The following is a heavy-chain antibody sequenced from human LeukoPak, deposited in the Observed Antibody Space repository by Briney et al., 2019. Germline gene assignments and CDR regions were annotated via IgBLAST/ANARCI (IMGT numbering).Heavy chain of an antibody. CDR2: IYYSGST. V-gene: IGHV4-59*01. D-gene: IGHD6-19*01. Sequence: SETLSLTCTVSGVSISSYYWSWIRQPPGKGLEWIGYIYYSGSTNYNPSLKSRVTISVDTSKNQYSLKLSSVTAADTAVYYCARAHSSGWPHMFDPWGQGTLVTVPS. CDR3: ARAHSSGWPHMFDP. J-gene: IGHJ5*02. CDR1: GVSISSYY.